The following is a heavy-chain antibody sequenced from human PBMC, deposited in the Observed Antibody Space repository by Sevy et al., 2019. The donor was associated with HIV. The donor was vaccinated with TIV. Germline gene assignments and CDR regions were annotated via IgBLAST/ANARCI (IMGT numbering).Heavy chain of an antibody. Sequence: GGSLRLSCAASGFTFSSYAMHWVRQAPGKGLEWVAVISYDGSNKYYADSVKGRFTISRDNPKNTLYLQMNSLRAEDTAVYYCARESIVGATRAGDAFDIWGQGTMVTVSS. CDR1: GFTFSSYA. CDR2: ISYDGSNK. D-gene: IGHD1-26*01. V-gene: IGHV3-30*04. J-gene: IGHJ3*02. CDR3: ARESIVGATRAGDAFDI.